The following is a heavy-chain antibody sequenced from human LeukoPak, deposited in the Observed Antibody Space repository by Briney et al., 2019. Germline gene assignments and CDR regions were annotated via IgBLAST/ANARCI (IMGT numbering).Heavy chain of an antibody. D-gene: IGHD5-18*01. CDR2: ISYDGSNK. J-gene: IGHJ4*02. CDR1: GFTFSSYA. CDR3: ARDHSSYDFDY. V-gene: IGHV3-30*04. Sequence: PGGSLRLSCAASGFTFSSYAMHWVRQAPGKGLEWVAVISYDGSNKYYADSVKGRFTISRDNSKNTLYLQMNSLRAEDTAVYYCARDHSSYDFDYWGQGTLVTVSS.